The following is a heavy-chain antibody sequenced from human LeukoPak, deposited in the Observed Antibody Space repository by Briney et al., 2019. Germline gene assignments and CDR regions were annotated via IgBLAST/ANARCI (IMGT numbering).Heavy chain of an antibody. V-gene: IGHV4-34*01. D-gene: IGHD3-3*01. Sequence: SETLSLTCAAYGGSFSGYYWSWIRQPPGKGLEWIGEINHSGSTNYNPSLKSRVTISVDTSKNQFSLKLSSVTAADTAVYYCARERYFWSGYKNWFDPWGQGTLVTVSS. CDR1: GGSFSGYY. J-gene: IGHJ5*02. CDR2: INHSGST. CDR3: ARERYFWSGYKNWFDP.